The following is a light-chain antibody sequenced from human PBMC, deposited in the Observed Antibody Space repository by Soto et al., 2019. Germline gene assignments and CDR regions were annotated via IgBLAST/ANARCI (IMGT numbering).Light chain of an antibody. V-gene: IGKV3D-15*01. CDR1: QSVSGN. Sequence: EIVMTQSPATLSVSTGERATLSCRASQSVSGNLAWYQQKPGQAPRLLIYGASTRATGIPARFSGSGSGTEFTLTICSLQSEDFAVYYCQQYNNWPPTFGQGTKVEIK. J-gene: IGKJ1*01. CDR2: GAS. CDR3: QQYNNWPPT.